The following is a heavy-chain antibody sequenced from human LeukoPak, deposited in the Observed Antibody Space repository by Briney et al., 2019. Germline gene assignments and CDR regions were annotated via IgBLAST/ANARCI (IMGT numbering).Heavy chain of an antibody. CDR3: ASLDTALLNSAY. V-gene: IGHV3-23*01. CDR1: GFTFSSYA. D-gene: IGHD5-18*01. J-gene: IGHJ4*02. Sequence: QPGGSLRLSCAASGFTFSSYAMSWVRQAPGKGLEWVSAISGSGGSTYYADSVKGRFTISRDNSKNTLYLQMNNLRVEDTAVYYCASLDTALLNSAYWGQGTLVTVSS. CDR2: ISGSGGST.